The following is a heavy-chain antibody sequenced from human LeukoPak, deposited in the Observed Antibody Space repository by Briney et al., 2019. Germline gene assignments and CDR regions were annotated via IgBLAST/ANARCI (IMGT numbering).Heavy chain of an antibody. CDR1: GGSISSSSYY. J-gene: IGHJ6*02. CDR2: IYYSGST. CDR3: ARQDGVGAIAPYYYGMDV. D-gene: IGHD1-26*01. V-gene: IGHV4-39*01. Sequence: PSETLSLTCTVSGGSISSSSYYWGRIRQPPGKGLEWIGSIYYSGSTYYNPSLKSRVTISVDTSKNQFSLKLSSVTAADTALYYCARQDGVGAIAPYYYGMDVWGQGTTVTVSS.